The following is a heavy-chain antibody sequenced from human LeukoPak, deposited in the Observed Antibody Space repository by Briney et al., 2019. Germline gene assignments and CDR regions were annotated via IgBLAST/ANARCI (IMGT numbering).Heavy chain of an antibody. D-gene: IGHD2-15*01. J-gene: IGHJ6*04. Sequence: GGSLRLSCAASGFTISSYAMSWVRQAPGKGLEWVSGISGSGGSTYYADSVKGRFTISRDNSKNTLYLQMNSLRAEDTAVYYCARGYCSGGSCQIGFYYYGMDVWGKGTTVTVSS. CDR3: ARGYCSGGSCQIGFYYYGMDV. V-gene: IGHV3-23*01. CDR1: GFTISSYA. CDR2: ISGSGGST.